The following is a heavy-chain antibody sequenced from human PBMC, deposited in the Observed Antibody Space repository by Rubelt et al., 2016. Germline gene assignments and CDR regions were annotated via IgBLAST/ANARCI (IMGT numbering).Heavy chain of an antibody. J-gene: IGHJ4*02. CDR3: ARISVAAAGQPFDY. V-gene: IGHV2-26*01. D-gene: IGHD6-13*01. Sequence: GKALEWLAHIFSNDETSYSTSLKSRLTISKDTSKSQVVLTMNNMDPVDTATYYCARISVAAAGQPFDYWGQGTLVTVSS. CDR2: IFSNDET.